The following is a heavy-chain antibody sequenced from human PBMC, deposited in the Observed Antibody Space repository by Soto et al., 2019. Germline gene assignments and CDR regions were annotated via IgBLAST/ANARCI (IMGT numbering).Heavy chain of an antibody. D-gene: IGHD6-19*01. CDR1: GYSFTSYW. J-gene: IGHJ6*02. V-gene: IGHV5-51*01. CDR3: ARHEVRYSSGWWSGMDV. CDR2: IYPGDSDT. Sequence: PGESLKISXKGSGYSFTSYWIGWVRQMPGKGLEWMGIIYPGDSDTRYSPSFQGQVTISADKSISTAYLQWSSLKASDTAMYYCARHEVRYSSGWWSGMDVWGQGTTVTVSS.